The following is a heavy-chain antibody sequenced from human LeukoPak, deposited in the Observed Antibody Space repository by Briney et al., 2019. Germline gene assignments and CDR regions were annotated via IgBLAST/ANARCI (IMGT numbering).Heavy chain of an antibody. Sequence: PSGTLSLTCAVSGGSISSNNWWSWVRQPPGKGLEWIGEIYHSGSTNYNPSLKSRVTISVDKSKNQISLKVTSVTAADTAVYYCARGLSLNPGYYFYGMDVWGQGTTVTVSS. V-gene: IGHV4-4*02. J-gene: IGHJ6*01. CDR3: ARGLSLNPGYYFYGMDV. CDR1: GGSISSNNW. CDR2: IYHSGST.